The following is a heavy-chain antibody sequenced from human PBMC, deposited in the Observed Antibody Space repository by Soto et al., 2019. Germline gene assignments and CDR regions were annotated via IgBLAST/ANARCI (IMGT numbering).Heavy chain of an antibody. CDR1: VFTFSSYA. D-gene: IGHD3-3*01. CDR2: ISYDGSNK. J-gene: IGHJ4*02. V-gene: IGHV3-30-3*01. Sequence: PGGSLRLSCAASVFTFSSYAMHWVRQAPGKGLEWVAVISYDGSNKYYADSVKGRFTISRDNSKNTLYLQMNSLRAEDTAVYYCARSGGFWSGYYNPLDYWGQGTLVTVSS. CDR3: ARSGGFWSGYYNPLDY.